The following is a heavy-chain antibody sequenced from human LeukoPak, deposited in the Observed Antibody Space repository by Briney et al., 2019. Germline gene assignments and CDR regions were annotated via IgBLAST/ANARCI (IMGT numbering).Heavy chain of an antibody. D-gene: IGHD2-2*01. J-gene: IGHJ5*02. V-gene: IGHV4-59*01. Sequence: SETLSLTCSVSGASIGSYYWSWIRQPPGKGLECIGNIYYSGSTNYNPSLKSRVTISVDTSKNQFSLKLSSVTAADTAVYYCAREESGYCSSTSCYNWFDPWGQGTLVTVSS. CDR3: AREESGYCSSTSCYNWFDP. CDR1: GASIGSYY. CDR2: IYYSGST.